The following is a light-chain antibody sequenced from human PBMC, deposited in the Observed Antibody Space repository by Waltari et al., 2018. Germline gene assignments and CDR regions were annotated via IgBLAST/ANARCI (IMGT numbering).Light chain of an antibody. J-gene: IGKJ2*01. CDR1: QSSSNW. Sequence: DIQMTQSPSALSASVGDRVTITCRASQSSSNWLAWYQQKPGKAPILLIYKASILKSGVPSMFSGSGSGTQFTLTISSLQPGDFATYYCQQYNTYSSFGQGTKLEIK. CDR2: KAS. V-gene: IGKV1-5*03. CDR3: QQYNTYSS.